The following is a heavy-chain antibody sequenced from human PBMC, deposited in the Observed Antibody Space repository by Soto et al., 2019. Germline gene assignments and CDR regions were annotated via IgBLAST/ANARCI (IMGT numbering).Heavy chain of an antibody. D-gene: IGHD3-9*01. CDR3: ARDAKSYYYDTTKYYFDS. CDR1: SGSFVGYY. Sequence: SETLSLTCSVSSGSFVGYYWSWIRQPPGRGLEWIGEINHSGNTNYNPSLKSRVTISVDASKNQFSLKVISVTAADTAVYYCARDAKSYYYDTTKYYFDSWGQGTLVTVSS. J-gene: IGHJ4*02. CDR2: INHSGNT. V-gene: IGHV4-34*01.